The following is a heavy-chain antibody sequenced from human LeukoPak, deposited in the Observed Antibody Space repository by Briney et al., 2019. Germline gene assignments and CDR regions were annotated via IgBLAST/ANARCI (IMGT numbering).Heavy chain of an antibody. CDR3: ATLTPGIAAAGTDIGYYYGMDV. CDR1: GYTFTSYD. D-gene: IGHD6-13*01. CDR2: MNPNSGNT. J-gene: IGHJ6*01. V-gene: IGHV1-8*01. Sequence: ASVKVSCKASGYTFTSYDINWARQATGQGLEWMGWMNPNSGNTGYAQKFQGRVTMTRNTSISTAYMELSSLRSEDTAVYYCATLTPGIAAAGTDIGYYYGMDVWGQGTTVTVSS.